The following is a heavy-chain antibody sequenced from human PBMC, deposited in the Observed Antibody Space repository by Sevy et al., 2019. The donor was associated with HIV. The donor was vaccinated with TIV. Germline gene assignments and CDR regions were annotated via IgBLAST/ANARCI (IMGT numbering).Heavy chain of an antibody. V-gene: IGHV3-49*03. Sequence: GGSLRLSCTGSGFTFGDYAMSWFRQAPGMGLEWVGFIRSKDYGGATEYAASVKGRFTISRDDSKCIADLQMNSLKTEYTAVYYCTSGYYYDSSGYSDYWGQGTLVTVSS. CDR3: TSGYYYDSSGYSDY. CDR1: GFTFGDYA. D-gene: IGHD3-22*01. J-gene: IGHJ4*02. CDR2: IRSKDYGGAT.